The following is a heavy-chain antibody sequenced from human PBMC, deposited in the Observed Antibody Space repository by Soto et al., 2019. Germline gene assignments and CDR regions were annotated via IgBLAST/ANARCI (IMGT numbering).Heavy chain of an antibody. CDR2: INSDGGST. D-gene: IGHD6-19*01. CDR1: GFTFRNYW. Sequence: GGSLRLSCAASGFTFRNYWMHWVRQVPGKGLVWVSRINSDGGSTSYADSVKGRFTISRDNAKNTLYLQMNSLRADDTTVYYRARLEVAGTVRWFDPWGQGTLVTVSS. J-gene: IGHJ5*02. V-gene: IGHV3-74*01. CDR3: ARLEVAGTVRWFDP.